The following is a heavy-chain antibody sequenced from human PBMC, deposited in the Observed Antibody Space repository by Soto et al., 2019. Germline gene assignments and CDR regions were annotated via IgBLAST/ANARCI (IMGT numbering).Heavy chain of an antibody. CDR2: IYYSGST. D-gene: IGHD3-22*01. CDR3: AREVRDSSGYYYLGGTDYYYYGMDV. Sequence: PSETLSLTCTVSGGSISSGGYYWSWIRQHPGKGLEWIGYIYYSGSTYYNPSLKSRVTISVDTSKNQFSLKLSSVTAADTAVYYCAREVRDSSGYYYLGGTDYYYYGMDVWGQGTTVTVSS. J-gene: IGHJ6*02. V-gene: IGHV4-31*03. CDR1: GGSISSGGYY.